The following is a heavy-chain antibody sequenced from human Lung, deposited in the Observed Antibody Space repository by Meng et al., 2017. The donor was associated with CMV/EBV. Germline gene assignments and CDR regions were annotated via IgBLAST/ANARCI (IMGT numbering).Heavy chain of an antibody. D-gene: IGHD1-1*01. CDR1: GFTCGHYT. V-gene: IGHV3-21*04. CDR3: AREYNWCRYVALDI. Sequence: GAXRLSXRGSGFTCGHYTMNWVRQAPGKGLEWVAGISGRGTHIYYADSLKGRFTISRDNAKNAIYVQMNSLGVEDTSLYFCAREYNWCRYVALDIWGQGXLVTVSS. J-gene: IGHJ3*02. CDR2: ISGRGTHI.